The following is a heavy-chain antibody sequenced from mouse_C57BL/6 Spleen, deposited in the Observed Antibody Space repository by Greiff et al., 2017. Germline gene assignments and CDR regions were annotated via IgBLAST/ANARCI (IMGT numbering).Heavy chain of an antibody. Sequence: QVQLQQSGAELMKPGASVKLSCKATGYTFTGYWIEWVKQRPGHGLEWIGEILPGSGSTNYNEKFKGTATFTAETSSNNAYMQISSLTTEDSAIYYCARLKLTGTFDYWGQGTPLTVSS. CDR3: ARLKLTGTFDY. CDR2: ILPGSGST. J-gene: IGHJ2*01. D-gene: IGHD4-1*01. CDR1: GYTFTGYW. V-gene: IGHV1-9*01.